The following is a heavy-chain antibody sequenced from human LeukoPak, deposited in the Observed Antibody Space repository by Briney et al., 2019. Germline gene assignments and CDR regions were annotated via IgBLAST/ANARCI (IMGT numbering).Heavy chain of an antibody. V-gene: IGHV4-39*01. J-gene: IGHJ4*02. CDR3: ARHEEEDGYNAKTFDY. CDR2: TYYSRNT. Sequence: PSETLSLTCTVSGGSISSSANFWGWVRQPPGRGLEWIASTYYSRNTCYNPSLKSRVTISVDTSKNQFSLKLSSVTAADTAVYYCARHEEEDGYNAKTFDYWGQGTLVTVSS. CDR1: GGSISSSANF. D-gene: IGHD5-24*01.